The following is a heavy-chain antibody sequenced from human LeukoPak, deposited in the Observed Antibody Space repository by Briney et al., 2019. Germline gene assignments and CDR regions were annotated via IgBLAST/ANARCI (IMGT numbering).Heavy chain of an antibody. D-gene: IGHD1-26*01. Sequence: GESLKISCKASGYSFSSYWIAWVRQMPGKGLEWMGIIYPGDSDTRYSPSFQGQVTISADKSISTAYLQWSSLKASDTAMYYCARHQYSGSYQPTLAGPFDYWGQGTLVTVSS. CDR3: ARHQYSGSYQPTLAGPFDY. CDR1: GYSFSSYW. J-gene: IGHJ4*02. CDR2: IYPGDSDT. V-gene: IGHV5-51*01.